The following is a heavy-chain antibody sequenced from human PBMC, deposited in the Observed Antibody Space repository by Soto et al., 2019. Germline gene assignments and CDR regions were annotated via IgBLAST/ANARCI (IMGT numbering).Heavy chain of an antibody. Sequence: PGDSLRLSCAASGFTFSSYGMHWVRQAPGKGLEWVAVISYDGSNKYYADSVKGRFTISRDNSKNTLYLQMNSLRAEDTAVYYCAKDFVSVAGPATEDYYYYG. V-gene: IGHV3-30*18. J-gene: IGHJ6*01. D-gene: IGHD6-19*01. CDR3: AKDFVSVAGPATEDYYYYG. CDR2: ISYDGSNK. CDR1: GFTFSSYG.